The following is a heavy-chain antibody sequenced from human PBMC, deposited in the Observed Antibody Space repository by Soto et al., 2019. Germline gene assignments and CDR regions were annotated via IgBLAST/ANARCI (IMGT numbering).Heavy chain of an antibody. J-gene: IGHJ6*02. D-gene: IGHD1-26*01. CDR3: TRIGGSVGGMDV. V-gene: IGHV3-74*01. Sequence: EVQLVESGGGLVQPGGSLRLSCAASGFTFSSYWMHWVRQAPGKGLVWVSRIANAGSSVRYADSVKGRFTISRGNAKKTLYLQMNRLRAEDTAVYYCTRIGGSVGGMDVWGQGTTVTVSS. CDR1: GFTFSSYW. CDR2: IANAGSSV.